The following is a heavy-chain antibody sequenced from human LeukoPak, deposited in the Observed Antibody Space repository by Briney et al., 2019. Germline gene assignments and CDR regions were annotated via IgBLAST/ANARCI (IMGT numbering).Heavy chain of an antibody. CDR1: GGSISNDGYY. CDR2: IYYSGST. V-gene: IGHV4-31*03. D-gene: IGHD7-27*01. J-gene: IGHJ5*02. CDR3: ARDLTGDQFFDP. Sequence: SQTLSLTCNVSGGSISNDGYYWSWIRQHPGKGLEWLGYIYYSGSTYYNPSLKSRVTLSVDTSKSQFSLRLSSVTAADTAVYYCARDLTGDQFFDPWGQGTLVSVSS.